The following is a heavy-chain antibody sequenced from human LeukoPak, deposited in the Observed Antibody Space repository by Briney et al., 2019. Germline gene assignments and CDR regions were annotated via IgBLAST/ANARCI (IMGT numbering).Heavy chain of an antibody. J-gene: IGHJ4*02. Sequence: GGSLRLSCAASGFAFRTYAMSWVRQAPGKGLEWVSVITGTGGGPNKTYYADSVRGRFPISRHDSKNILFLQMHNLRADDTAVYFCATTVTLDFWGQGTLVLVSS. CDR2: ITGTGGGPNKT. V-gene: IGHV3-23*01. D-gene: IGHD1-1*01. CDR3: ATTVTLDF. CDR1: GFAFRTYA.